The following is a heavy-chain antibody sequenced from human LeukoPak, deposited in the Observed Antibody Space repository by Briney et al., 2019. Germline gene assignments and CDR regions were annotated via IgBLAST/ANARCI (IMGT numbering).Heavy chain of an antibody. J-gene: IGHJ6*02. CDR3: ARGGPVTYYDFWSGYHPYGMDV. Sequence: SETLSLTCTVSGGSIRSSSYYWGWIRQPPGKGLEWIGSIYYSGSTYYNPSLKSRLTMSVDTSENQFSLRLRSMTAADTAVYYCARGGPVTYYDFWSGYHPYGMDVWGQGTTVTVSS. D-gene: IGHD3-3*01. V-gene: IGHV4-39*01. CDR1: GGSIRSSSYY. CDR2: IYYSGST.